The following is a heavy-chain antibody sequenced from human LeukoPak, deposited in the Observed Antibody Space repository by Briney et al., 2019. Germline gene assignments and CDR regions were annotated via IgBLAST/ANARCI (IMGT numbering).Heavy chain of an antibody. Sequence: GGSLRRSCAASGFTFDDYAMHWVQQAPGKGLEWVSGISWNSGSIGYADSVKGRFTISRDNAKNSLYLQMNSLRAEDMALYYCAKAESYYYYMDVWGKGTTVTVSS. CDR2: ISWNSGSI. V-gene: IGHV3-9*03. J-gene: IGHJ6*03. CDR3: AKAESYYYYMDV. CDR1: GFTFDDYA.